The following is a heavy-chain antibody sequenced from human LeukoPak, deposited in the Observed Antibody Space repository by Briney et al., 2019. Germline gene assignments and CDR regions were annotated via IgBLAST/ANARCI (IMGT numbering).Heavy chain of an antibody. V-gene: IGHV3-74*01. CDR3: ARDKNYYDSSGRRKVTDY. CDR2: INSDGSST. Sequence: GGSLRLSCAASGFTFSSYWMRWVRQAPGKGLVWVSRINSDGSSTSYADSVKGRFTISRDNAKNSLYLQMNSLRAEDTAIYYCARDKNYYDSSGRRKVTDYWGQGTLVTVSS. D-gene: IGHD3-22*01. CDR1: GFTFSSYW. J-gene: IGHJ4*02.